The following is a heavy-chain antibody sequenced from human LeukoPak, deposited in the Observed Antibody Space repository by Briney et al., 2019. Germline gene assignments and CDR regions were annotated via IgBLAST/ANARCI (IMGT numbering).Heavy chain of an antibody. V-gene: IGHV1-69*04. Sequence: GASVKVSCKASGGTFSSYAISWVRQAPGQGLEWMGRIIPILGIANYAQKFQGRVTITADKSTSTAYMELSSLRSEDTAVYYCARGEFDILTGFLPGGFDYWGQGTLVTVSS. CDR2: IIPILGIA. D-gene: IGHD3-9*01. CDR1: GGTFSSYA. J-gene: IGHJ4*02. CDR3: ARGEFDILTGFLPGGFDY.